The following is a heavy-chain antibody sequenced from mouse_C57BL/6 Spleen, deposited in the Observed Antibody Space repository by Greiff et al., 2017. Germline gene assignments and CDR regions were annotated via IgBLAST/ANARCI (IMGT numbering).Heavy chain of an antibody. CDR3: ARNYGSSAWFAY. CDR2: IDPSDSYT. Sequence: QVQLQQPGAELVKPGASVKLSCKASGYTFTSYWMQWVKQRPGQGLEWIGEIDPSDSYTNYNQKFKGKATLTVDPSSSTAYMQLSSLTSEDSAVYYCARNYGSSAWFAYWGQGTLVTVSA. CDR1: GYTFTSYW. V-gene: IGHV1-50*01. D-gene: IGHD1-1*01. J-gene: IGHJ3*01.